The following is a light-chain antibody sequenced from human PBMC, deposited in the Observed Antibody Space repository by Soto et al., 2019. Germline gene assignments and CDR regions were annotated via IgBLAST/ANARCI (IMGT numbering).Light chain of an antibody. Sequence: DIQMTQSPSTLSASVGDSVTITCRASQSISSWLAWYQQKPGKAPKLLIYRASSLESGVPPRFSGSGSGAEFPLTISSLQPDDFATYYCQHYDTYSGTFGPGTEVDIK. CDR3: QHYDTYSGT. CDR2: RAS. J-gene: IGKJ3*01. CDR1: QSISSW. V-gene: IGKV1-5*03.